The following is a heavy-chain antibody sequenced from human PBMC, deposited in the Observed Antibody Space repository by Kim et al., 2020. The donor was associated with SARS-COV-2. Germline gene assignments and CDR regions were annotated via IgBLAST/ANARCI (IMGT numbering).Heavy chain of an antibody. CDR2: IHKNGVAD. CDR3: AKTIGGADINFDY. Sequence: GGSLRLSCVASGFMFSNSYMGWVRQAQGGVLEWVANIHKNGVADVYVDSVKGRFTIPRDNAKNSLFLQMNSLRAEDTGVYYCAKTIGGADINFDYWGQGTLVTVSS. J-gene: IGHJ4*02. D-gene: IGHD3-9*01. V-gene: IGHV3-7*01. CDR1: GFMFSNSY.